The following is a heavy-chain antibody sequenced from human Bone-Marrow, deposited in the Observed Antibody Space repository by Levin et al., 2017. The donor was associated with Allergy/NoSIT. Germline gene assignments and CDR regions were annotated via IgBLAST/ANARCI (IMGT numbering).Heavy chain of an antibody. D-gene: IGHD6-19*01. Sequence: SQTLSLTCTVSGGSIRSSYWSWIRQPPGKGLEWIGHISYSESTNYNPSLKSRLSISIDTSENQFSLELSSVTAADTAVYYCARLNSAWYGGSWGQGTLVTVSS. CDR3: ARLNSAWYGGS. V-gene: IGHV4-59*08. J-gene: IGHJ5*02. CDR2: ISYSEST. CDR1: GGSIRSSY.